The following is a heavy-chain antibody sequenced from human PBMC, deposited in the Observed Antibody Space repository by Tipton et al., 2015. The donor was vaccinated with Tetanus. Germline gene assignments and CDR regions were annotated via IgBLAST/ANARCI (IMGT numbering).Heavy chain of an antibody. Sequence: QVQLVQSGAEVKKPGASVKVSCKTAGYSFTGYYIHWVRQAPGQGLEWMGWINPNSGGTNYAQKFQGRVTMTRDTSISTVYMELSRLKSDDPAVYFCARSGWVGSSYYYGMDVWGRGTTVTVSS. V-gene: IGHV1-2*02. CDR2: INPNSGGT. J-gene: IGHJ6*02. D-gene: IGHD6-19*01. CDR3: ARSGWVGSSYYYGMDV. CDR1: GYSFTGYY.